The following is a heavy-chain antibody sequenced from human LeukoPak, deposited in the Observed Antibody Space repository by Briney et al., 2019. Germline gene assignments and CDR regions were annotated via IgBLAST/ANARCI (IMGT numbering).Heavy chain of an antibody. CDR2: IYTSGST. CDR1: GGSISSYY. Sequence: KTSETLSLTCAVSGGSISSYYWSWIRQPAGKGLEWIGRIYTSGSTNYNPSLKSRVTMSVDTSKNQFSLKLSSVTAADTAVYYCARDVLYDFWSGYGDNWFDPWGQGTLVTVSS. D-gene: IGHD3-3*01. V-gene: IGHV4-4*07. CDR3: ARDVLYDFWSGYGDNWFDP. J-gene: IGHJ5*02.